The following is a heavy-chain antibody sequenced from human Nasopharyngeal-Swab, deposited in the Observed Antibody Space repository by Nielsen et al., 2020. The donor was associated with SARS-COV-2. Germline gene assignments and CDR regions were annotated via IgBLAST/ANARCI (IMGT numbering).Heavy chain of an antibody. J-gene: IGHJ6*03. CDR3: ARGRVYMDV. Sequence: GGSLRLSCAVSGFTFSSYAMHWVRQAPGKGLEWVAVISYDGSNKYYADSVKGRFTISRDNSKNTLYLQMNSLRAEDTAVYYCARGRVYMDVWGKGTTVTVSS. CDR2: ISYDGSNK. CDR1: GFTFSSYA. V-gene: IGHV3-30-3*01.